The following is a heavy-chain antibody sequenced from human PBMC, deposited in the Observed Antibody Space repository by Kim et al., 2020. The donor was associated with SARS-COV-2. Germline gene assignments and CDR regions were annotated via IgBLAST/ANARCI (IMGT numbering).Heavy chain of an antibody. CDR3: ARLERGLLPFDY. CDR1: GGSISSSSLY. CDR2: VYFSGGT. V-gene: IGHV4-39*01. J-gene: IGHJ4*03. Sequence: SETLSLTCTVSGGSISSSSLYWGWIRQPPGKGLEWIGTVYFSGGTYYRDSLKSRATISVDTSKNQFSLNLASVTAADTAVYYCARLERGLLPFDYWGQGT. D-gene: IGHD1-26*01.